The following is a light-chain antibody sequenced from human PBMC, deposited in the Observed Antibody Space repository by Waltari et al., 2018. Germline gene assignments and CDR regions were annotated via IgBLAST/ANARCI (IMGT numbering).Light chain of an antibody. CDR1: QDINNC. J-gene: IGKJ4*01. CDR2: DAS. CDR3: QQAKSFPHT. V-gene: IGKV1-12*01. Sequence: DIQMTQSPSSVSASVGDRVTITCRASQDINNCLAWYQQKPGKAPNLLIYDASSLESGVPSRFSGSVSGADFTLTITSLQSEDFATYDCQQAKSFPHTFGGGTKVEIK.